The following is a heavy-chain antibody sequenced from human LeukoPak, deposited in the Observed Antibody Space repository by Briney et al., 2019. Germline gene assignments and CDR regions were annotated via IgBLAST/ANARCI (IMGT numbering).Heavy chain of an antibody. J-gene: IGHJ5*02. Sequence: SETLSLTCAVYGGSFSGYYWNWIRQPPGKGLEWIGEINHSGSTNYNPSLKSRVTISVDTSKNQFSLKLSSVTAADTAVYYCARDWFDPWGQGTLVTVSS. CDR2: INHSGST. CDR3: ARDWFDP. CDR1: GGSFSGYY. V-gene: IGHV4-34*01.